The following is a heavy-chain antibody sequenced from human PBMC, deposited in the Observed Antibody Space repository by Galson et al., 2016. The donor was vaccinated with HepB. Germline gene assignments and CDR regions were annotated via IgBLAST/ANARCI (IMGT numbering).Heavy chain of an antibody. V-gene: IGHV3-74*01. J-gene: IGHJ3*01. Sequence: SLRLSCAASGFTFNNYWIHWVRQSPGNGLVWVSRISGDGRNTNYADSVKGRFTISRDNAKNTVYLHMNSLRAEDTAAYYCAREVYYDFWSGYNGAFDVWGQGTKVTVSS. CDR1: GFTFNNYW. D-gene: IGHD3-3*01. CDR2: ISGDGRNT. CDR3: AREVYYDFWSGYNGAFDV.